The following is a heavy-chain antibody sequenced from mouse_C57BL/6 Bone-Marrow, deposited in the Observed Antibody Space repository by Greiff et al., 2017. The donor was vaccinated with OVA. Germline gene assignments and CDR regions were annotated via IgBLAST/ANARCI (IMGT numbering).Heavy chain of an antibody. Sequence: QVQLQQPGAELVKPGASVKLSCKASGYTFTSYWMTWVKQRPGQGLEWIGDIYPGSGGTNYNEKFKSKATLTVDTSSSTAYMQLSSLTSEDSAVYYCTRPGFGGAMDYWGQGTSVTVSS. J-gene: IGHJ4*01. CDR1: GYTFTSYW. CDR2: IYPGSGGT. D-gene: IGHD4-1*01. V-gene: IGHV1-55*01. CDR3: TRPGFGGAMDY.